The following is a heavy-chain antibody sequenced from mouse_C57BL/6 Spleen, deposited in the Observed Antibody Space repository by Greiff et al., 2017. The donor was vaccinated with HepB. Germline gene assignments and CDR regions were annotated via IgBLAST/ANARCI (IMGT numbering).Heavy chain of an antibody. V-gene: IGHV7-3*01. J-gene: IGHJ4*01. CDR1: GFTFTDYY. D-gene: IGHD2-1*01. CDR3: ARSPIYYGNSYAMDY. Sequence: EVMLVESGGGLVQPGGSLSLSCAASGFTFTDYYMSWVRQPPGKALEWLGFIRNKANGYTTEYSASVKGRFTISRDNSQSILYLQMNALRAEDSATYYCARSPIYYGNSYAMDYWGQGTSVTVSS. CDR2: IRNKANGYTT.